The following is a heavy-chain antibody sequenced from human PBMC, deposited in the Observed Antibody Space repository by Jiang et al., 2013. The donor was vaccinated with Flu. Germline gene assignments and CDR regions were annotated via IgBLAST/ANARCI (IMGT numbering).Heavy chain of an antibody. J-gene: IGHJ4*02. V-gene: IGHV4-59*01. CDR3: ATARVPEVVAYYFDS. CDR2: VHDSGST. Sequence: GKGLEWIGYVHDSGSTDYNSSLKSRVTISLDKSKKQFSLKLSSVTAADTAVYYCATARVPEVVAYYFDSWGRGTLVTVSS. D-gene: IGHD2-15*01.